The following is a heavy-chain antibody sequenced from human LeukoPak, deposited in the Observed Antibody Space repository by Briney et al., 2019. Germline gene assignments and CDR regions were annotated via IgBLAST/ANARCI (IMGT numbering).Heavy chain of an antibody. J-gene: IGHJ5*02. V-gene: IGHV4-34*01. CDR3: ARDKSGYDNWFDP. Sequence: SETLSLTCAVSGGSFSGNYWSWIRQPPGKGLEWIGEINHSGSTNYNPSLKSRVTISVDTSKNQFSLRLSSVTAADTAVYYCARDKSGYDNWFDPWGQGTLVTVSS. D-gene: IGHD5-12*01. CDR1: GGSFSGNY. CDR2: INHSGST.